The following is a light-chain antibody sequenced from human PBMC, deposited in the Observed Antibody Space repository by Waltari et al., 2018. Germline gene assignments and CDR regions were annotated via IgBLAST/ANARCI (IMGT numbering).Light chain of an antibody. CDR1: SSNIGAGYD. J-gene: IGLJ1*01. CDR2: GNS. V-gene: IGLV1-40*01. CDR3: QSYDSSLSGYV. Sequence: QSVLPQPPSVSGAPGQRVTISCTGSSSNIGAGYDVHWYQQLPGTAPKRLIYGNSNRPSGVPDRFSGSKSGTSASLAITGRQAEDEADYYCQSYDSSLSGYVFGTGTKVTVL.